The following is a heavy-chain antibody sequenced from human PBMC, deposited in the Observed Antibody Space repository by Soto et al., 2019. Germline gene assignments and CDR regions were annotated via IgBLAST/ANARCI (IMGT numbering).Heavy chain of an antibody. D-gene: IGHD2-15*01. CDR1: GFTFSSYS. J-gene: IGHJ3*02. CDR3: ARDGALRGNAFDI. CDR2: ISSSGNYI. V-gene: IGHV3-21*01. Sequence: GGSLRLSCAASGFTFSSYSMNWVRQAPGKGLEWVSSISSSGNYIYYADSVKGRFTISSDNAKNSLYLQMNSLKAEDTAVYYCARDGALRGNAFDIWGQGTMVTVSS.